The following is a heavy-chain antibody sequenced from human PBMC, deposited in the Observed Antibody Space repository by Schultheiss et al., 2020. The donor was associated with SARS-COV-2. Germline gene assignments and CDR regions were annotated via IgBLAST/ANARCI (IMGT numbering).Heavy chain of an antibody. CDR2: IHSSGGST. J-gene: IGHJ6*02. CDR1: GYTFTRYY. V-gene: IGHV1-46*01. D-gene: IGHD2-2*01. CDR3: ARELYQEGLDV. Sequence: GGSLRLSCKASGYTFTRYYMHWVRQAPGQVLEWMGIIHSSGGSTSYAQKFQGRVTMTRDTSTSTVYMELSSLRSEDTAVYYCARELYQEGLDVWGQGTTVTVSS.